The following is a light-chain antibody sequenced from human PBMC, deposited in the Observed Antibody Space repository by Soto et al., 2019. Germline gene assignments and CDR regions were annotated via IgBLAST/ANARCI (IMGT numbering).Light chain of an antibody. CDR2: GKT. Sequence: QSVLTQPPSVSGAPGQRVTISCTGSSSTIGAGYDVHWYQQLPGTAPKLLIYGKTNRPSGVPDRFSGSKSGTSASLAITGLQAEDEADYYCQSFDSRLSGYVFGTGTKLTVL. V-gene: IGLV1-40*01. CDR1: SSTIGAGYD. J-gene: IGLJ1*01. CDR3: QSFDSRLSGYV.